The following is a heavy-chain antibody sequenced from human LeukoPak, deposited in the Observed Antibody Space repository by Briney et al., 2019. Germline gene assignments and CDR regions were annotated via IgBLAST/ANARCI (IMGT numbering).Heavy chain of an antibody. J-gene: IGHJ3*02. V-gene: IGHV1-18*01. CDR1: GYTFTSYG. CDR3: ARERITIFGVVMNDAFDI. CDR2: ICAYNGNT. D-gene: IGHD3-3*01. Sequence: GASVSLSCAASGYTFTSYGISWVRQAPGPGLEWMGGICAYNGNTNNAQKLQSRVTMTTDTSSSTAYMELRSLRSDDTAVYYCARERITIFGVVMNDAFDIWGQGTMVTVSS.